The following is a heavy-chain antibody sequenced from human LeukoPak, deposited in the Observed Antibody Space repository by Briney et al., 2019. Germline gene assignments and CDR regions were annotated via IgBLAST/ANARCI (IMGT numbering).Heavy chain of an antibody. Sequence: PGGSLRLSCAASGFTFSDYYMSWIRQAPGKGLEWVSVIHSGGTTYYADSVKGRFTLSRDNSKNTLYLQMNSLRAEDTAVYYCASTISTLSSGGSLDLWGQGTRVTVSS. J-gene: IGHJ3*01. D-gene: IGHD2-15*01. CDR1: GFTFSDYY. V-gene: IGHV3-53*01. CDR3: ASTISTLSSGGSLDL. CDR2: IHSGGTT.